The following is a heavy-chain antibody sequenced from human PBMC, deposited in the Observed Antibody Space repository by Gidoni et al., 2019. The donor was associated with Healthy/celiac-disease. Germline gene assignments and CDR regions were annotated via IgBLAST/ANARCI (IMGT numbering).Heavy chain of an antibody. CDR1: GFTFSSYG. J-gene: IGHJ3*02. CDR2: IWYDGSNK. V-gene: IGHV3-33*01. Sequence: QVQLVESGGGVVQPGRSLRLSCAASGFTFSSYGMDWVRQAPGKGLEWVAVIWYDGSNKYYADAVKGRFTISRDNSKNTLYLQMNSLRAEDTAVYYCAREGEKEYSGYLDAFDIWGQGTMVTVSS. CDR3: AREGEKEYSGYLDAFDI. D-gene: IGHD5-12*01.